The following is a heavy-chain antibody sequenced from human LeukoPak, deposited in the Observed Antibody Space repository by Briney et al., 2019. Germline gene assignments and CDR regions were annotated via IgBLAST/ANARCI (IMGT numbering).Heavy chain of an antibody. V-gene: IGHV3-48*02. CDR3: AEVRSSASDI. D-gene: IGHD3-10*01. J-gene: IGHJ3*02. Sequence: GGSLRLSCAASGFTFGSYSMNWVRQAPGKGLGWISYISGSSSAIYYADSVKGRFTISRDNAKNSLYLQMNSLRDEDTAVYYCAEVRSSASDIWGQGTMVTVSS. CDR2: ISGSSSAI. CDR1: GFTFGSYS.